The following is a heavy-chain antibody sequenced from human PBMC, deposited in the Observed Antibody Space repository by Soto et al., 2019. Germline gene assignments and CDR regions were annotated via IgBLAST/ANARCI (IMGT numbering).Heavy chain of an antibody. CDR1: GYTFTNYW. J-gene: IGHJ6*02. V-gene: IGHV5-51*01. Sequence: HGASLKISCKGSGYTFTNYWIGWVRQMPGKGLEWMGIIYPGDSDTKYNPSFQGQVTISADKSITTTYLRWTSLKASDTAIYYCAASIFYYGMDVWGQGTTVTVSS. CDR2: IYPGDSDT. CDR3: AASIFYYGMDV.